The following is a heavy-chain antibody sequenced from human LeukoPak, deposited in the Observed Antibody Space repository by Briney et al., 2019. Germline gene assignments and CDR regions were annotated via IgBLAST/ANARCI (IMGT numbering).Heavy chain of an antibody. J-gene: IGHJ4*02. CDR2: IYTSGST. Sequence: SETLSLTCTVSGGSISSGSYYWSWIRQPAGKGLEWIGRIYTSGSTNYSPSLKSRVTISLDTSKNQFSLKLSSVTAADTAVYYCANSIDFDYGDYYFDYWGQGALVTISS. V-gene: IGHV4-61*02. CDR1: GGSISSGSYY. D-gene: IGHD4-17*01. CDR3: ANSIDFDYGDYYFDY.